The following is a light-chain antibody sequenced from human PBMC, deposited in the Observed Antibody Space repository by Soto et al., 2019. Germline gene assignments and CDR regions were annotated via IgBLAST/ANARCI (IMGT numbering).Light chain of an antibody. Sequence: QSVLTQPPSASATPGQRVTISCSGSSSNIGANPVNWYRQLPATAPKLLLYSDVQRSSGVPDRVSGSKSGTSASLAISGLQSEDEADYFCAAWDDSLNAVLFGGGTKLTVL. CDR3: AAWDDSLNAVL. V-gene: IGLV1-44*01. CDR2: SDV. CDR1: SSNIGANP. J-gene: IGLJ2*01.